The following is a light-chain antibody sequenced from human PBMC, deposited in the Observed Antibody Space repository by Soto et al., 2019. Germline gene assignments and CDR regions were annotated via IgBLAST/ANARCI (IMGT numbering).Light chain of an antibody. J-gene: IGLJ1*01. CDR2: EVS. CDR3: SSYTRSSTQV. CDR1: SSDVGGYNY. V-gene: IGLV2-14*01. Sequence: QSVLTQPASVSGSPGQSITISCTGTSSDVGGYNYVSWYQQHTGKAPKLLIYEVSNRPSGVSNRFSGSKSGNTASLTISGLQDEDEAEYYCSSYTRSSTQVCGPGTKLTAL.